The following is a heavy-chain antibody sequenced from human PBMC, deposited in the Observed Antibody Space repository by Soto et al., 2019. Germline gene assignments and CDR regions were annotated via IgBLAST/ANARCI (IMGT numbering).Heavy chain of an antibody. J-gene: IGHJ6*02. CDR2: IIPIFGTA. CDR3: ATPLSGRIYYHGMDA. CDR1: GGTFRSYA. Sequence: QVQLVQSGAEVMKPGSSVKVSCKASGGTFRSYAISWVRQAPGQGLEWMGGIIPIFGTADYAQNFQGRVNTTADEPTSTAYRELSSLRSEDTAVYYCATPLSGRIYYHGMDAWGQGTTVTVSS. V-gene: IGHV1-69*12. D-gene: IGHD1-26*01.